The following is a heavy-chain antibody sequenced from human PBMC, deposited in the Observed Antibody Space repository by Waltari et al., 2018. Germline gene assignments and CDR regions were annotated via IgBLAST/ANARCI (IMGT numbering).Heavy chain of an antibody. D-gene: IGHD2-21*02. CDR3: ATDWAGTSCNGDCLEN. J-gene: IGHJ4*02. CDR1: RFIFSHFV. CDR2: ISATTDET. Sequence: EVHLLESGGDLVHPGGSLRLSCAASRFIFSHFVMTWVRQAPGKGLEWVSSISATTDETYYADSAKGRFTISRDNSKNTLYLQLNSLRAEDTAVYYCATDWAGTSCNGDCLENWGQGTLVTVSS. V-gene: IGHV3-23*01.